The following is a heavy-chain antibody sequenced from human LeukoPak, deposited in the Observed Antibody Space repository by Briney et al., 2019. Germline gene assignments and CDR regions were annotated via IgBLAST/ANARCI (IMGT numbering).Heavy chain of an antibody. D-gene: IGHD3-10*01. CDR3: VKDGSGSYYTYYFDY. J-gene: IGHJ4*02. CDR2: VSSNGGST. CDR1: GFTFSRYA. Sequence: GGSLRLSCSASGFTFSRYAMHWVRQAPGKGLEYVSAVSSNGGSTYYADSVKGRFTISRDNSKNTLYLQMSSLRTEDTAVYYCVKDGSGSYYTYYFDYWGQGTLVTISS. V-gene: IGHV3-64D*06.